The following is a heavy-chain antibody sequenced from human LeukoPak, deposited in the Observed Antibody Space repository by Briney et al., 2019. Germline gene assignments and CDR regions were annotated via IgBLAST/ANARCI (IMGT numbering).Heavy chain of an antibody. D-gene: IGHD1-26*01. CDR1: GFTFSSYA. Sequence: PEGSLRLSCAASGFTFSSYAMSWVRQAPGKGLEWVSGINWNGGSTEYADSVKGRFTISRDNAKNSLYLQMNSLRAEDTALYYCAREARATRGNWFDPWGQGTLVTVSS. V-gene: IGHV3-20*04. CDR3: AREARATRGNWFDP. CDR2: INWNGGST. J-gene: IGHJ5*02.